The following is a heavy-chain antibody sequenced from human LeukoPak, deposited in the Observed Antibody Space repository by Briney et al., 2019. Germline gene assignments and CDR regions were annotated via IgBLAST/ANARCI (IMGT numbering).Heavy chain of an antibody. J-gene: IGHJ4*02. CDR2: ISSSSSYI. CDR1: GFTFSSYS. CDR3: ASDPGSPTNY. D-gene: IGHD3-10*01. V-gene: IGHV3-21*01. Sequence: PGGSLRLSCAASGFTFSSYSMNWVRQAPGKGPEWVSSISSSSSYIYYADSVKGRFTISRDNAKNSLYLQMNSLRAEDTAVYYCASDPGSPTNYWGQGTLVTVSS.